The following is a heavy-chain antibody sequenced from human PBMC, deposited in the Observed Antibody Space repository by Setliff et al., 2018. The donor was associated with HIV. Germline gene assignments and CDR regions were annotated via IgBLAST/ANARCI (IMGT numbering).Heavy chain of an antibody. CDR1: GGSIIRGDYY. Sequence: PSETLSLTCTISGGSIIRGDYYWGWIRQPPGKGLQWIGSIHYSGSTYYQPSLRSRVSISVDTAKNQLSLNLKSVTAADTAVYYCARRGDGYILDYWGQGTLVTVSS. D-gene: IGHD5-12*01. V-gene: IGHV4-39*01. CDR3: ARRGDGYILDY. CDR2: IHYSGST. J-gene: IGHJ4*02.